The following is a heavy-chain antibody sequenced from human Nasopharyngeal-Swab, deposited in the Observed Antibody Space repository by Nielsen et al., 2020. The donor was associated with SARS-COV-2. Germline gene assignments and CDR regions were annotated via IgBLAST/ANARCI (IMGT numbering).Heavy chain of an antibody. CDR3: VGHSSTGTYAFAN. V-gene: IGHV5-10-1*01. Sequence: ETLSLTCKASGYSFATYWITWVRQMSGKGLEWMGRIDPSDSYSMYSPSFQGHVTFSADKSTSTAFLEWSSLKASDTAMYYCVGHSSTGTYAFANWGQGTLVTVSS. CDR2: IDPSDSYS. J-gene: IGHJ4*02. CDR1: GYSFATYW. D-gene: IGHD1-1*01.